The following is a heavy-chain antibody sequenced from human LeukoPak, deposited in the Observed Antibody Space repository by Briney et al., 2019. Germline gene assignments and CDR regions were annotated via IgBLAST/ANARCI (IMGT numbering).Heavy chain of an antibody. V-gene: IGHV3-73*01. CDR1: GFTFSNAW. D-gene: IGHD3-22*01. CDR3: TRTYYYDSSGYFFDY. Sequence: PGGSLRLSCAASGFTFSNAWMSWVRQASGKGLEWVGRIRSKANSYATAYAASVKGRFTIFRDDSKNTAYLQMNSLKTEDTAVYYCTRTYYYDSSGYFFDYWGQGTLVTVSS. CDR2: IRSKANSYAT. J-gene: IGHJ4*02.